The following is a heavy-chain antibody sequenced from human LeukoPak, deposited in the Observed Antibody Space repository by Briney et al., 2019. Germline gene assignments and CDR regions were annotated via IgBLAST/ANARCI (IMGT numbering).Heavy chain of an antibody. CDR3: ARCRSPEGRWFDP. J-gene: IGHJ5*02. Sequence: PSETPSLTCAVSGYSISSGYYWGWIRQPPGKGLEWIGSIYHSGSTYYNPSLKSRVTISVDTSKNQFSLKLSPVTAADTAVYYCARCRSPEGRWFDPWGQGTLVTVSS. CDR2: IYHSGST. CDR1: GYSISSGYY. D-gene: IGHD6-6*01. V-gene: IGHV4-38-2*01.